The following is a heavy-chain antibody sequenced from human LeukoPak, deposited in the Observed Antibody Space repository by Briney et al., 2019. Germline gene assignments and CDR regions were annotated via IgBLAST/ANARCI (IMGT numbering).Heavy chain of an antibody. CDR3: ARQKDYYDSSGDTYYFDY. Sequence: PAETLSLTCTVSGGSISSSSYYWGWIRQPPGKGLEWIGSICYSGSTYYNPSLKSRVTISVDTSKNQFSLKLSSVTAADTAVYYCARQKDYYDSSGDTYYFDYWGQGTLVTVSS. CDR2: ICYSGST. CDR1: GGSISSSSYY. D-gene: IGHD3-22*01. V-gene: IGHV4-39*01. J-gene: IGHJ4*02.